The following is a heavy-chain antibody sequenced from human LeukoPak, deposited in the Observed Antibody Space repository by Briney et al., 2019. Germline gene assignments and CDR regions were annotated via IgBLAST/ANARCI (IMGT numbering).Heavy chain of an antibody. CDR1: GGSISSYY. Sequence: SETLSLTCTVSGGSISSYYWSWIRQPPGKGLEWIGYIYYSGSTNYNPSLKSRVTMSVDTSKNQFSLKLSSVTAADTAVYYCAGGQWLANFQHWGQGTLVTVSS. V-gene: IGHV4-59*12. CDR3: AGGQWLANFQH. CDR2: IYYSGST. J-gene: IGHJ1*01. D-gene: IGHD6-19*01.